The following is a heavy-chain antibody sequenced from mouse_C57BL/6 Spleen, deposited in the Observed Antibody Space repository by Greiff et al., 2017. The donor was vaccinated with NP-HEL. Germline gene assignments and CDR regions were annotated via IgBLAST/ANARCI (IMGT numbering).Heavy chain of an antibody. CDR2: IYPGSGST. Sequence: VQLQQSGAELVKPGASVKMSCKASGYTFTSYWITWVKQRPGQGLEWIGDIYPGSGSTNYNEKFKSKATLTVDTSSSTAYMQLSSLTSEDSAVYYCARGVTTVPLDCWGQGTTLTVSS. V-gene: IGHV1-55*01. CDR1: GYTFTSYW. J-gene: IGHJ2*01. D-gene: IGHD1-1*01. CDR3: ARGVTTVPLDC.